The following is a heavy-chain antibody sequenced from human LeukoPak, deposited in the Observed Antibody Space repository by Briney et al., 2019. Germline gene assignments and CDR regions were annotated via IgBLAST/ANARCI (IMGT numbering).Heavy chain of an antibody. J-gene: IGHJ3*02. Sequence: SETLSLTCTVSGASISSRGGYSWGWIRQAPGKGLEWIGSVFYTGSTYYNPSLKSRVTISVDTSNNEFSLKLRSVTAADTAVYYCARPPVSGLIDGFDIWGQGTMVTVSS. CDR3: ARPPVSGLIDGFDI. CDR2: VFYTGST. D-gene: IGHD3-10*01. CDR1: GASISSRGGYS. V-gene: IGHV4-39*01.